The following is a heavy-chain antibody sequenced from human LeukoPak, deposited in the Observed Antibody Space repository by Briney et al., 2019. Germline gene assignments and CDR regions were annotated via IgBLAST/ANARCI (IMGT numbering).Heavy chain of an antibody. D-gene: IGHD3-3*01. J-gene: IGHJ4*02. CDR3: ARGRITIFGVVIKRSGGPFDY. CDR2: INHSGST. CDR1: GGSISSDY. Sequence: SETLSLTCTVSGGSISSDYWSWIRQPPGKGLEWIGEINHSGSTNYNPSLKSRVTISVDTSKNQFSLKLSSVTAADTAVYYCARGRITIFGVVIKRSGGPFDYWGQGTLVTVSS. V-gene: IGHV4-34*01.